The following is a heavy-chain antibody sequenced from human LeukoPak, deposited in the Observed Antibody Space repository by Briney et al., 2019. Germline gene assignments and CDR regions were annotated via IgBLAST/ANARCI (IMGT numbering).Heavy chain of an antibody. CDR3: AKVPHSWGLFDS. V-gene: IGHV3-30*02. CDR2: IRDDGSTR. J-gene: IGHJ4*02. Sequence: WGSLRLSCAASGFTFSGFGLHWVRQAPGKRLEWVAFIRDDGSTRYYTDSEKGRFTVSRDNSKNTLYLQMDSLRTEDTAVYFCAKVPHSWGLFDSWGQGTLVTVSS. CDR1: GFTFSGFG. D-gene: IGHD3-16*01.